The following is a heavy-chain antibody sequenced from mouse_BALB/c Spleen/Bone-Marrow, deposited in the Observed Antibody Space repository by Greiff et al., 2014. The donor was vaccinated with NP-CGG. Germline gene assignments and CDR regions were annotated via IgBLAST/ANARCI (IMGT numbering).Heavy chain of an antibody. J-gene: IGHJ4*01. Sequence: QVQLQQSGAELVKPGASVKLSCKASGYTFTSYYMCWVKQRPGQGLEWIGEINPSNGGTNFNEKFKSKATLTVDKSSSTAYRSLSSLTSEDSAVYYCTRSRRAMDHWGQGTSVTVSS. D-gene: IGHD2-12*01. CDR1: GYTFTSYY. CDR2: INPSNGGT. V-gene: IGHV1S81*02. CDR3: TRSRRAMDH.